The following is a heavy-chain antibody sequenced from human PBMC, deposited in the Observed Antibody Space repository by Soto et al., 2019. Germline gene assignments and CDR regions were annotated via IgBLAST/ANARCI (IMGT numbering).Heavy chain of an antibody. CDR1: AGSISRYY. CDR3: VGSLMSRAMESFDY. J-gene: IGHJ4*02. CDR2: ISYTVDA. Sequence: HVQLQESGPGLVKPSEPLSLTCSVSAGSISRYYWGWVRQSPGEGLEWIAHISYTVDASYNPSLKSRVTISLDTSKNHIAPSLMSVTAADTAVYYCVGSLMSRAMESFDYWGQGTLVTVTS. D-gene: IGHD5-18*01. V-gene: IGHV4-59*01.